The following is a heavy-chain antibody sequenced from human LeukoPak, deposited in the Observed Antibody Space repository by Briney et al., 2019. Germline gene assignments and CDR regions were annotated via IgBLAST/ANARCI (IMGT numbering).Heavy chain of an antibody. CDR1: GGSISSSSYY. Sequence: SETLSLTCTVSGGSISSSSYYWGWIRQPPGKGLEWIGSIYYSGSTYYNPSLKSRVTISVDTSKNEVSLKLSSVTAADTAIYYCARDINYYDKNDYWGQGTLVTVSS. CDR2: IYYSGST. CDR3: ARDINYYDKNDY. J-gene: IGHJ4*02. V-gene: IGHV4-39*07. D-gene: IGHD3-22*01.